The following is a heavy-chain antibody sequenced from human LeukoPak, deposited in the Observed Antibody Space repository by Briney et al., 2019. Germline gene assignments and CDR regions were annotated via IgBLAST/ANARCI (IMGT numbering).Heavy chain of an antibody. V-gene: IGHV3-48*02. Sequence: GGSLRLSCAASGFTFSSYSMNWVRQAPGKGLEWVSYISSSSSTIYYADSVKGRFTISRDNAKNSLYLQMNGLRDEDTAVYYCARGVLRYFDWYFDYWGQGTLVTVSS. CDR2: ISSSSSTI. CDR1: GFTFSSYS. D-gene: IGHD3-9*01. CDR3: ARGVLRYFDWYFDY. J-gene: IGHJ4*02.